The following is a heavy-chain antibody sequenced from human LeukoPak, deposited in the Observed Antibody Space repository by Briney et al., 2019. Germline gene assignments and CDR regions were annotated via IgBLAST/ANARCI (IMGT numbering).Heavy chain of an antibody. J-gene: IGHJ4*02. CDR2: ISYDGSNK. V-gene: IGHV3-30*04. D-gene: IGHD3-10*01. Sequence: GGSLRLSCAASGFTFSSYAMHWVRQAPGKGLEGVAVISYDGSNKYYADSVKGRFTISRDNSKNTLYLQMNSLRAEDTAVYYCARDGGTYYYGSGIFDYWGQGTLVTVSS. CDR3: ARDGGTYYYGSGIFDY. CDR1: GFTFSSYA.